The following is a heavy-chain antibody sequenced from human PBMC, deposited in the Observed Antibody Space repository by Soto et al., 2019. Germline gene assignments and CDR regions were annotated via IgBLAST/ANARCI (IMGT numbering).Heavy chain of an antibody. CDR1: GYTFTSYG. CDR2: ISAYNGNT. J-gene: IGHJ6*02. V-gene: IGHV1-18*01. Sequence: ASVKVSCKASGYTFTSYGISWVRQAPGQGREWMGWISAYNGNTNYAQKLQGRVTMTTDTSTSTAYMELRSLRSDDTAVYYCARDGAKLSDRLYYYDGMDVWGQGTTVTVSS. D-gene: IGHD3-16*01. CDR3: ARDGAKLSDRLYYYDGMDV.